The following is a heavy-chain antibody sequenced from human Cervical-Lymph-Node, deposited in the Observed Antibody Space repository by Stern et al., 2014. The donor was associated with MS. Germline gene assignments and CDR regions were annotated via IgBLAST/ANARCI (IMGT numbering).Heavy chain of an antibody. CDR3: ARVPLVVLVPTRGDALDI. Sequence: VQLVESGAEVRKPGSSVRVSCKTSGGTFSSYTISWVRQVPGQGLEWMGRIIPMYDIANYAQKFQGRVTITADKSTSTAYMELSSLRSEDTAVYYCARVPLVVLVPTRGDALDIWGQGTMVTVSS. CDR2: IIPMYDIA. D-gene: IGHD2-21*01. CDR1: GGTFSSYT. J-gene: IGHJ3*02. V-gene: IGHV1-69*09.